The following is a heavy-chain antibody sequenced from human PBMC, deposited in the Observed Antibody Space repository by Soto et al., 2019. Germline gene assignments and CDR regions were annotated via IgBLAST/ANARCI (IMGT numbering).Heavy chain of an antibody. CDR2: ICSGGST. CDR3: ARDVLQYDILTGYYSCYFDY. D-gene: IGHD3-9*01. V-gene: IGHV3-53*01. J-gene: IGHJ4*02. Sequence: GGSLRLSCAASGFTVSSNYMSWVRQAPGKGLEWVSVICSGGSTYYADSVKGRFTISRDNAKNSLYLQMNSLRAEDTAVYYCARDVLQYDILTGYYSCYFDYWGQGTLVTVSS. CDR1: GFTVSSNY.